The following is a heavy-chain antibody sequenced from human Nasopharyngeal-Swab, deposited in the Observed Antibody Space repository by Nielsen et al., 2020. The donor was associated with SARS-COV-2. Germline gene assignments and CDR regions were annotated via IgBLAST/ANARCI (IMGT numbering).Heavy chain of an antibody. CDR3: ARGGGRTKHGMDV. J-gene: IGHJ6*02. CDR2: INHSGGT. D-gene: IGHD3-16*01. V-gene: IGHV4-34*01. Sequence: WIRQPPGKGLEWIGEINHSGGTNYNPSLKSRVTISVDTSKNQFSLKLGSVTAADTAVYYCARGGGRTKHGMDVWGQGTTVTVSS.